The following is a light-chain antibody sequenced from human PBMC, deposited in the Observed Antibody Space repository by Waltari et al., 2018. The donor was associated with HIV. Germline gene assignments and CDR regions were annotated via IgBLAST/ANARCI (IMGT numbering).Light chain of an antibody. CDR3: QSSDSTLSGSV. J-gene: IGLJ2*01. V-gene: IGLV1-40*01. Sequence: QSVLTQPPSVSGAPGQRVTLSCTGRNSNIGTHEVHWYQQFPGTAPRLLIYNTNSRPSGVPDRFSGSKSDTSASLAITGLQADDEAEYYCQSSDSTLSGSVFGGGTKLTVL. CDR1: NSNIGTHE. CDR2: NTN.